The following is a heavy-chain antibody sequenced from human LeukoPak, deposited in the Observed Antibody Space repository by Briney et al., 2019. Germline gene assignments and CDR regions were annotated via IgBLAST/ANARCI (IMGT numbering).Heavy chain of an antibody. V-gene: IGHV3-9*01. CDR2: ISWNSGSI. J-gene: IGHJ4*02. CDR1: GFTFDDYA. CDR3: AKDSAHSDSSGFDY. D-gene: IGHD3-22*01. Sequence: HSGGSLRLSCAASGFTFDDYAMHWVRQAPGKGLEWVSGISWNSGSIGYADSVKGRFTISRDNAKNSLYLQMNSLRAEDTALYYCAKDSAHSDSSGFDYWGQGTLVTVSS.